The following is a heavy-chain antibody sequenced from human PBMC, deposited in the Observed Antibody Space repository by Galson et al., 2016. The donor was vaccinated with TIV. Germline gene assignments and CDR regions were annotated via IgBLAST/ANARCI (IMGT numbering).Heavy chain of an antibody. CDR2: INHSGST. V-gene: IGHV4-34*01. Sequence: TLSLTCAVYGGSFSGYYWSWIRQPPGKGLEWIGEINHSGSTNYNVSLKSRVTISVDTSKNQFSLKLTSVTAADTAVYYCARGLNYDFWSGYYVHDSYYGMDVWGQGTTVTVSS. CDR3: ARGLNYDFWSGYYVHDSYYGMDV. J-gene: IGHJ6*02. D-gene: IGHD3-3*01. CDR1: GGSFSGYY.